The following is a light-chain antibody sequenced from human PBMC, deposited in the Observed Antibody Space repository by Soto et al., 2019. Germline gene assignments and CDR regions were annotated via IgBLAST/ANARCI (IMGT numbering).Light chain of an antibody. CDR2: KTS. V-gene: IGKV1-5*03. CDR3: QHYNSYSEA. Sequence: DIQMTQSPSTLSGSVGDRVTITCRASHTISSWLAWYQQKQGKAPKLLIYKTSTLKSGVPSRFSGSGSGTEFTLTISSLQPDDFATYYCQHYNSYSEAFGQGTKVELK. J-gene: IGKJ1*01. CDR1: HTISSW.